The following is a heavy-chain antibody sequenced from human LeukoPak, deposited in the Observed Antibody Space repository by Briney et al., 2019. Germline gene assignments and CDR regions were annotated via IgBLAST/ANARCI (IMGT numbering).Heavy chain of an antibody. D-gene: IGHD6-19*01. CDR3: AKAPPHRWLVRRVGFYFDY. Sequence: PPGGSLRLSCAASGFTFSSYAMSWVRQAPGKGLEWVSAISGSGGSTYYADSVKGRFTISRDNSKNTLYLQMNSLRAEDTAVYYCAKAPPHRWLVRRVGFYFDYWGQGTLVTVSP. V-gene: IGHV3-23*01. J-gene: IGHJ4*02. CDR1: GFTFSSYA. CDR2: ISGSGGST.